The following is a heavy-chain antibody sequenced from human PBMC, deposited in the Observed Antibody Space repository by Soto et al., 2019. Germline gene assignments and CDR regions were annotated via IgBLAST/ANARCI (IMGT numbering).Heavy chain of an antibody. J-gene: IGHJ3*01. D-gene: IGHD3-10*01. V-gene: IGHV6-1*01. CDR3: ARGNALDV. CDR1: GDSVSSDITS. Sequence: QGQLQQSGPGLVKPSQTLSLTCAISGDSVSSDITSWNWIRQSPSRGLEWLGRTYYRPKWFHDYAASVKSRITINPDTSKSQFSLELNSMTPEDTAVYYCARGNALDVWGQGTVVTVSS. CDR2: TYYRPKWFH.